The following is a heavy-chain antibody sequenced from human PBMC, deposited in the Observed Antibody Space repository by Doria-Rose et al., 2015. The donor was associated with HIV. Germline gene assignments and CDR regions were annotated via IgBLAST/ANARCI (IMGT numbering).Heavy chain of an antibody. J-gene: IGHJ4*02. CDR3: ATRRGAYDSSGYYLYYFDY. D-gene: IGHD3-22*01. CDR1: GFTFSSYA. CDR2: ISYDGTNK. Sequence: LRLSCVASGFTFSSYAMHWVRQAPGKGLDWVALISYDGTNKYYADSVKGQFTISRDNSKSTLYLQMNSLRAEDTAMYYRATRRGAYDSSGYYLYYFDYWGQGTLVTVSS. V-gene: IGHV3-30-3*01.